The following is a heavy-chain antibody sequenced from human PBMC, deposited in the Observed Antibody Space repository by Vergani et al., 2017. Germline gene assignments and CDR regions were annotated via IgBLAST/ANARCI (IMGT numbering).Heavy chain of an antibody. CDR2: INHSGST. J-gene: IGHJ6*03. D-gene: IGHD6-13*01. CDR1: GGSFSGYY. V-gene: IGHV4-34*01. Sequence: QVQLQQWGAGLLKPSETLSLTCAVYGGSFSGYYWSWIRQPPGKGLEWIGEINHSGSTNYNPSLKSRVTISVDTSKNQFSLRLSSVTAADTAVYYCAGLTIAAAGHSYYYYMDVWGKGTTVTVSS. CDR3: AGLTIAAAGHSYYYYMDV.